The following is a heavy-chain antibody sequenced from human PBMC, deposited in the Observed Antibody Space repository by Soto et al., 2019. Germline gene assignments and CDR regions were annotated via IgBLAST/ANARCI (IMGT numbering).Heavy chain of an antibody. CDR2: ISGSGGST. V-gene: IGHV3-23*01. Sequence: GGSLRLSCAASGLTFSSYAMSWVRQAPGKGLEWVSAISGSGGSTYYADSVKGRFTISRDNSKNTLYLQMNSLRAEDTAVYYCARNDFWSGSPRFDPWGQGTLVTVSS. CDR1: GLTFSSYA. J-gene: IGHJ5*02. CDR3: ARNDFWSGSPRFDP. D-gene: IGHD3-3*01.